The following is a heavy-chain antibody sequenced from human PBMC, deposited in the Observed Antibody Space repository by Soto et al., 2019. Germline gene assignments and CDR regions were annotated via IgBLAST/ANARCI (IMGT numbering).Heavy chain of an antibody. CDR1: GYTFTSFA. CDR3: XXXVLIFGGPRKVDL. J-gene: IGHJ4*01. D-gene: IGHD3-16*01. V-gene: IGHV1-18*01. Sequence: QVQLVQSGAEVKKPGASVKVSCKASGYTFTSFAVTWVRQAPGQGLEWMGWINPYNDKTKYAHKYKDRVTMTTDTXXXXXXXXXXXXXXXXXXXXXXXXXVLIFGGPRKVDLWGHGTLVTVSS. CDR2: INPYNDKT.